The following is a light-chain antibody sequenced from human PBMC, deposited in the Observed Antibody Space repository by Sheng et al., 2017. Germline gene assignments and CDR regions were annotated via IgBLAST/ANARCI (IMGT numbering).Light chain of an antibody. Sequence: SYVLTQPPSVSVAPGKTARITCGGNNIGSKSVHWYQQKPGQAPVVAVYDDSDRPSGIPERFSGSKSGNTATLTISRVEAGDEADYYCQVWESSSDHPVVFGGGTKLTVL. J-gene: IGLJ2*01. V-gene: IGLV3-21*03. CDR2: DDS. CDR1: NIGSKS. CDR3: QVWESSSDHPVV.